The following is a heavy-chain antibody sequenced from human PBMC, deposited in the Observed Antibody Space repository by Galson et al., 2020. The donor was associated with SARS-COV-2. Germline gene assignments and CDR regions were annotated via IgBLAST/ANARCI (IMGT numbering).Heavy chain of an antibody. CDR3: TRHGLPYYYYMDV. J-gene: IGHJ6*03. V-gene: IGHV3-49*04. Sequence: GESLKISCTASGFTFGDHAMSWVRQAPGKGLEWVGFIRSKAYGGTTEYAASVKGRFTISRDDSKSIAYLQVNSLKTEDTAVYYCTRHGLPYYYYMDVWGKGTTVTVSS. D-gene: IGHD5-12*01. CDR1: GFTFGDHA. CDR2: IRSKAYGGTT.